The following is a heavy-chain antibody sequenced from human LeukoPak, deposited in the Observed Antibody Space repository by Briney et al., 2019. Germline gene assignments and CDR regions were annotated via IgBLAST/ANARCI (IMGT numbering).Heavy chain of an antibody. CDR3: ARGDGGRFIWGNAFDI. J-gene: IGHJ3*02. V-gene: IGHV4-39*07. Sequence: SETLSLTCTVSGGSISSSSYYWGWIRQPPGKGLEWIGSIYCSGSTYYNPSLKSRVTISVDTSKNQFSLKLSSVTAADTAVYYCARGDGGRFIWGNAFDIWGQGTMVTVSS. CDR1: GGSISSSSYY. CDR2: IYCSGST. D-gene: IGHD1-26*01.